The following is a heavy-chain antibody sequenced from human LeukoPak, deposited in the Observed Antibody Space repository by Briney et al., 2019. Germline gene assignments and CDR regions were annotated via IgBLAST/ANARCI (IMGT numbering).Heavy chain of an antibody. D-gene: IGHD3-22*01. CDR2: IKQDGSEK. J-gene: IGHJ4*02. CDR1: GFTFSSYW. Sequence: GGSLRLSCAASGFTFSSYWMSWVRQAPGKGLEWVANIKQDGSEKYYVDSVKGRFTISRDNAKNSLYLQMNSLRAEDTAVYYCARDRYYYDSSGYPPELGYWGQGTLVTVPS. V-gene: IGHV3-7*03. CDR3: ARDRYYYDSSGYPPELGY.